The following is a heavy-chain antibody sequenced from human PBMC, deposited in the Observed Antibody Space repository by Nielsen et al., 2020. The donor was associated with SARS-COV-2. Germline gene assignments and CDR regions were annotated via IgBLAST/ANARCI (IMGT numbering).Heavy chain of an antibody. V-gene: IGHV3-30*18. J-gene: IGHJ6*02. CDR3: AKRRAVFMLTFGGEGAMDV. CDR2: ISYEGSQK. D-gene: IGHD3-16*01. CDR1: GFTFTNFG. Sequence: GGSLRLSCAASGFTFTNFGFSWVRQAPGKGLEWVASISYEGSQKYYAESLTGRFTVSRDTSKNTVYLQMNSLSVEDTAVYHCAKRRAVFMLTFGGEGAMDVWGQGTTVSVSS.